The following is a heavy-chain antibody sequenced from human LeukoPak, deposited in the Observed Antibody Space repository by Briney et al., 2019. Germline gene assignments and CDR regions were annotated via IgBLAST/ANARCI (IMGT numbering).Heavy chain of an antibody. CDR1: GFTFDDYG. V-gene: IGHV3-20*04. J-gene: IGHJ4*02. D-gene: IGHD2-2*01. CDR3: ARLGYCSSTSCYDD. CDR2: INWNGGST. Sequence: PGGSLRLSCAASGFTFDDYGMSWVRHAPGKGLEWVSGINWNGGSTGYADSVKGRFTISRDNAKNSLYLQMNSLRAEDTALYYCARLGYCSSTSCYDDWGQGTQVTVSS.